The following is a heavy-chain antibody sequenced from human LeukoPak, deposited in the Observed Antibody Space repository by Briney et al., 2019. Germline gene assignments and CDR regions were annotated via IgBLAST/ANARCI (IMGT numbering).Heavy chain of an antibody. D-gene: IGHD3-10*01. V-gene: IGHV4-39*01. Sequence: SETLSLTCTVSGGSISSSNYYWGWIRQPPGKGLEWIGSVYYSGSTYYNPSLTSRVTISVDTSKNQFSLKLSSVTAADAAVYYCATIYYYGSGTYLAPWGKGTMVTVSS. CDR2: VYYSGST. CDR1: GGSISSSNYY. CDR3: ATIYYYGSGTYLAP. J-gene: IGHJ4*02.